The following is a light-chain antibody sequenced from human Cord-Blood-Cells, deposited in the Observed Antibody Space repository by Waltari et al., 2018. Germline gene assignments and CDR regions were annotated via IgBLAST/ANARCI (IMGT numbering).Light chain of an antibody. CDR3: SSYTSSSTWV. CDR2: DVS. CDR1: SSDVGGYHH. V-gene: IGLV2-14*01. Sequence: QSALTQPASVSGSPGQSIPISCTGTSSDVGGYHHVSWYQQHPAKAPKLMIYDVSKRPSGVSNRFSGSKSGNTASLTISGLQAEDEADYYCSSYTSSSTWVFGGGTKLTVL. J-gene: IGLJ3*02.